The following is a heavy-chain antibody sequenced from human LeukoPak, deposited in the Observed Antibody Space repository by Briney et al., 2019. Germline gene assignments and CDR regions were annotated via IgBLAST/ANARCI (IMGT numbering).Heavy chain of an antibody. D-gene: IGHD2-8*01. CDR1: GYTFTSYG. CDR3: AREDCTNGVCYTPFDY. CDR2: ISAYNGNT. V-gene: IGHV1-18*01. Sequence: ASAKVSCKASGYTFTSYGISWVRQAPGQGLEWMGWISAYNGNTNYAQKLQGRVTMTTDTSTSTAYMELRSLRSDDTAVYYCAREDCTNGVCYTPFDYWGQGTLVTVSS. J-gene: IGHJ4*02.